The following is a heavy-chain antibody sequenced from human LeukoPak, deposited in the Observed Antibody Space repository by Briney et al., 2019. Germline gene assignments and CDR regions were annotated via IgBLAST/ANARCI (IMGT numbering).Heavy chain of an antibody. CDR2: IYYSGST. CDR1: GGSISSYY. CDR3: ARGCFGYSYGWTRPVDC. D-gene: IGHD5-18*01. Sequence: SETLSLTCTVSGGSISSYYWSWIRQPPGKGLEWIGYIYYSGSTNYNPSLKSRVTISVDTSKNQFSLKLSSVTAADTAVYYCARGCFGYSYGWTRPVDCWGQGTLVTVSS. V-gene: IGHV4-59*01. J-gene: IGHJ4*02.